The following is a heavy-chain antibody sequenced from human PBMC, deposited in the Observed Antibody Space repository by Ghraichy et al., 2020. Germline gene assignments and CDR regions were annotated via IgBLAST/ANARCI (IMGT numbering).Heavy chain of an antibody. V-gene: IGHV4-59*01. CDR1: GGSISSYY. J-gene: IGHJ5*02. Sequence: SETLSLTCTVSGGSISSYYWSWIRQPPGKGLEWIGYIYYSGSTNYNPSLKSRVTISVDTSKNQFSLKLSSVTAADTAVYYCARESQQPPGGWFDPWGQGTLVTVSS. CDR2: IYYSGST. CDR3: ARESQQPPGGWFDP. D-gene: IGHD6-13*01.